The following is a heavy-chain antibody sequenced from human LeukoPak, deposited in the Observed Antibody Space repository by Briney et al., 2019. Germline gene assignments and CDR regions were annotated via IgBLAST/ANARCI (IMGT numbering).Heavy chain of an antibody. V-gene: IGHV4-59*01. J-gene: IGHJ4*02. D-gene: IGHD4-17*01. Sequence: PSETLSLTCTVSGGSISSYYWSWIRQPPGKGLEWIGYIYYSGSTNYNPSLKSRVTMSVDTSKNQFSLKLSSVTAADTAVYYCARVEAYGDYSFDYWGQGTLVTVSS. CDR2: IYYSGST. CDR3: ARVEAYGDYSFDY. CDR1: GGSISSYY.